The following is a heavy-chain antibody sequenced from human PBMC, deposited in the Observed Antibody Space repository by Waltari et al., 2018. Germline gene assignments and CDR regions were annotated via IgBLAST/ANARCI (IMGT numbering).Heavy chain of an antibody. V-gene: IGHV3-48*04. Sequence: EVQLVESGGGLVQPGGSLSLSCAASGFTFSSYSMNWVSYISSSSSTIYYADSVKGRFTISRDNAKNSLYLQMNSLRAEDTAVYYCASALPYYYDSSGPTADYWGQGTLVTVSS. J-gene: IGHJ4*02. CDR2: ISSSSSTI. CDR1: GFTFSSYS. D-gene: IGHD3-22*01. CDR3: ASALPYYYDSSGPTADY.